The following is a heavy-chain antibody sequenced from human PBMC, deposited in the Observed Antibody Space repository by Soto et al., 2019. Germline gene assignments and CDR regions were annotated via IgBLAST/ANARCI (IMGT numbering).Heavy chain of an antibody. D-gene: IGHD3-3*01. CDR1: GYSFTSYW. V-gene: IGHV5-51*01. CDR3: ARHAYDFWSGHPNPRYYYGMDV. Sequence: SLKISCRGSGYSFTSYWIGCVRQMPGKGLEWMGIIYPGDSNTRYSPSLQGQVTISVDKSISTAYLQWSILKATDTAMYYCARHAYDFWSGHPNPRYYYGMDVWGQGTTVTVSS. CDR2: IYPGDSNT. J-gene: IGHJ6*02.